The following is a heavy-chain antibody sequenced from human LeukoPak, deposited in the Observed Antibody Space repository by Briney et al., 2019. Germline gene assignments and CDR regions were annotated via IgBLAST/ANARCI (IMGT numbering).Heavy chain of an antibody. J-gene: IGHJ4*02. D-gene: IGHD5-12*01. CDR1: GGTFSSYA. V-gene: IGHV1-69*04. CDR3: ARAEGIVATTPLDY. Sequence: SVKVSCKAFGGTFSSYAISWVRQAPGQGLEWMGRIIPILGIANYAQKFQGRVTITADKSTSTAYMELSSLRSEDTAVYYCARAEGIVATTPLDYWGQGTLVTVSS. CDR2: IIPILGIA.